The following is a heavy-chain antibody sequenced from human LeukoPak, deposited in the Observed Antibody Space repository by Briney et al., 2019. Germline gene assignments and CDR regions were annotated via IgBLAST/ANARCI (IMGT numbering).Heavy chain of an antibody. V-gene: IGHV3-23*01. Sequence: GGSLRLSCAASGFTFSSYAMSWVRQAPGKGLEWVSAISGSGGSTYYADSVKGRFTISRDNSKNMLYLQMNSLRAEDTAVYYCARDSYDYVWGSYDYWGQGTLVTVSS. D-gene: IGHD3-16*01. CDR3: ARDSYDYVWGSYDY. J-gene: IGHJ4*02. CDR1: GFTFSSYA. CDR2: ISGSGGST.